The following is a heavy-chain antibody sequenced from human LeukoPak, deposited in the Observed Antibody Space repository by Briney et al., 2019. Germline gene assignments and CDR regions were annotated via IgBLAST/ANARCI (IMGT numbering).Heavy chain of an antibody. D-gene: IGHD2-2*01. Sequence: GGSLRLSCAASGFTFDDYAMHWVRQAPGKGLEWVSGIGWNSGGIVYADSVKGRFTISRDNAKNSLYLQMNSLRAEDTAVYYCARGLGYCSSTSCSKYNWFDPWGQGTLVTVSS. CDR2: IGWNSGGI. V-gene: IGHV3-9*01. J-gene: IGHJ5*02. CDR1: GFTFDDYA. CDR3: ARGLGYCSSTSCSKYNWFDP.